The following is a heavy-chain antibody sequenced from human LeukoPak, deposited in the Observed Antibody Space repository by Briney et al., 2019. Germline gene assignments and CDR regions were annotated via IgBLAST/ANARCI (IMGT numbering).Heavy chain of an antibody. CDR2: ISFDSTKE. Sequence: PGGSLRLSCAASGFTFSNYAMHWARQAPGKGLEWVAVISFDSTKEYYGSSVKGRFIVARDNPKATLHLQMHSLRPDDTAVYYCARFKVGRNAPQKNAFDIWGRGTVVTVSS. J-gene: IGHJ3*02. CDR3: ARFKVGRNAPQKNAFDI. D-gene: IGHD1-26*01. V-gene: IGHV3-30*01. CDR1: GFTFSNYA.